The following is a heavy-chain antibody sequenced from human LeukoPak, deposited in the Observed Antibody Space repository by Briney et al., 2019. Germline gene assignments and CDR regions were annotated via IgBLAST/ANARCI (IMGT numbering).Heavy chain of an antibody. CDR3: ARMGGYLPHYFDY. CDR1: GGSISSGSYY. D-gene: IGHD1-26*01. CDR2: IYTSGST. V-gene: IGHV4-61*02. J-gene: IGHJ4*02. Sequence: SETLSLTCTVSGGSISSGSYYWSWIRQPAGKGLEWIGRIYTSGSTNYNPSLKSRVTISVDTSKNQFSLKLSSVTAADTAVYYCARMGGYLPHYFDYWGQGTLVTVSS.